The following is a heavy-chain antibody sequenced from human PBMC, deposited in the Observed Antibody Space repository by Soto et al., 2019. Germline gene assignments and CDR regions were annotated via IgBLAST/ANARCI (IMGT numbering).Heavy chain of an antibody. CDR3: ARGPGI. V-gene: IGHV4-59*01. J-gene: IGHJ4*02. CDR1: GGSITNYY. Sequence: PSETLSLTCTVSGGSITNYYWSWIRQPPGKGLEWIGYIYSSGSTNYNPSLKSRVTISADTSKNQVSLKLTSVTAADTAVNYCARGPGIWGQGTLVTV. CDR2: IYSSGST.